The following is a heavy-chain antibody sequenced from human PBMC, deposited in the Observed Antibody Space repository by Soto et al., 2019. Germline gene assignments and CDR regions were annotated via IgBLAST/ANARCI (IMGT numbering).Heavy chain of an antibody. V-gene: IGHV3-23*01. CDR3: ATAGFSSGWSPFYFDC. Sequence: EVQLLESGGGLVQPGRSLRLSCAASGFTFSSYAMNWVRQAPGKGLEWVSAMSGTGGSTYYADSVKGRFTISRDNSKNTLYLQMNSLRVEDTAVFYCATAGFSSGWSPFYFDCWGQGPLVTVSS. CDR1: GFTFSSYA. CDR2: MSGTGGST. D-gene: IGHD6-19*01. J-gene: IGHJ4*02.